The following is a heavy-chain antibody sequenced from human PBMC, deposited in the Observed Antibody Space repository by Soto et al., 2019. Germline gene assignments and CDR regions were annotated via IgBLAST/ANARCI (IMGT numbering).Heavy chain of an antibody. CDR2: ISSNGGST. D-gene: IGHD6-6*01. CDR1: GFTFSSYA. CDR3: VKVIAARQLYGGFDY. J-gene: IGHJ4*02. Sequence: GGSLRLSCSASGFTFSSYAMHWVRQAPGKGLEYVSAISSNGGSTYYADSMKGRFTISRDNSKNTLYLQMSSLRAEDTAVYYCVKVIAARQLYGGFDYWGQGTLVTVSS. V-gene: IGHV3-64D*08.